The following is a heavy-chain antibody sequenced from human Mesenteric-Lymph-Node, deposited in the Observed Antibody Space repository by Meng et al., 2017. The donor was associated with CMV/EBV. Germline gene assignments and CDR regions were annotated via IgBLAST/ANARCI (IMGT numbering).Heavy chain of an antibody. Sequence: EVQVLESGGGLVQPGGSLRLSCVASDFTLNGAWMNWVRQAPGKGLEWVGRVKSASAGGAADAAAPVKGRFTVSRDDSRKTVHLQMDNLKIEDTAVYYCTTGWDQYFDFWGQGALVTVSS. CDR3: TTGWDQYFDF. D-gene: IGHD1-26*01. V-gene: IGHV3-15*07. CDR2: VKSASAGGAA. J-gene: IGHJ4*02. CDR1: DFTLNGAW.